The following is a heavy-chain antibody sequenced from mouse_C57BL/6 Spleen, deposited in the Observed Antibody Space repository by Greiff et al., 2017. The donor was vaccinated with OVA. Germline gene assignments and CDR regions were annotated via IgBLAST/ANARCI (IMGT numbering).Heavy chain of an antibody. CDR1: GYAFSSYW. Sequence: QVQLQQSGPELVKPGASVKISCKASGYAFSSYWMNWVKQRPGKGLEWIGRIYPGDGDTNYNGKFKGKATLTADKSSSTAYMQLSSLTSEDSAVYFCARRDTGAMDYWGQGTSVTVSS. CDR2: IYPGDGDT. J-gene: IGHJ4*01. D-gene: IGHD1-1*01. CDR3: ARRDTGAMDY. V-gene: IGHV1-82*01.